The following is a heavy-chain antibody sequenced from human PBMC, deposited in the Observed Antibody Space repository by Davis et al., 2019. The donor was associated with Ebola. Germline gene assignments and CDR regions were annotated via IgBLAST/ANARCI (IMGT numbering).Heavy chain of an antibody. Sequence: PSETLSLTCTVSGGSISSSSYYWGWIRQPPGKGLEWIGSIYYSGSTYYNPSLKSRVTISVDTSKNQFSLKLSSVTAADTAVYYCARGHIAVEAYFDYWGQGTLVTVSS. CDR1: GGSISSSSYY. CDR3: ARGHIAVEAYFDY. D-gene: IGHD6-19*01. V-gene: IGHV4-39*07. CDR2: IYYSGST. J-gene: IGHJ4*02.